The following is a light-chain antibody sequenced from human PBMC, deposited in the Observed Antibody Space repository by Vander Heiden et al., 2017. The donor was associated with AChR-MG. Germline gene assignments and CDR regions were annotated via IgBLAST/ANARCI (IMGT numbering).Light chain of an antibody. J-gene: IGKJ4*01. CDR2: WAS. CDR3: QHDYETPHN. CDR1: NKNC. V-gene: IGKV4-1*01. Sequence: DIVMTQSPDSLAVSLGERTNNKNCLAWYQQKPGQPPKMLIYWASTRASGVPDRFSGSGSGTDFTLTISSLQSEDVAVYYCQHDYETPHNFGGGTKVQIK.